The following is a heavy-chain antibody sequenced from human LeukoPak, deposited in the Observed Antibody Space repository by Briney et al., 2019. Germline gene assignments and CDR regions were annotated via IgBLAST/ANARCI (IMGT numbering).Heavy chain of an antibody. CDR3: TSGRQWLAFDY. Sequence: GGSLRLSCTASGFNVGNNHMNWVRQAPGKGLEWVSIIYSDGTTFYADSVKGRLTISRDNSKNTLYLQMNSLRVEDTAVYYCTSGRQWLAFDYWGQGTLVTVSS. V-gene: IGHV3-66*01. D-gene: IGHD6-19*01. CDR1: GFNVGNNH. CDR2: IYSDGTT. J-gene: IGHJ4*02.